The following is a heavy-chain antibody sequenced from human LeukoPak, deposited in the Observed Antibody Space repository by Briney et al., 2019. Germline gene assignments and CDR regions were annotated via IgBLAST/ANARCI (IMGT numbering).Heavy chain of an antibody. J-gene: IGHJ4*02. CDR1: GSSIISSSYY. V-gene: IGHV4-39*07. D-gene: IGHD3-10*01. Sequence: SETLSLTCTVSGSSIISSSYYWGWIRQPPGKGLEWIGSIYYSGSTYYNPSLKSRVTISVDTSKNQFSLKLSSVTAADTAVYYCARDRTVRGAHDYWGQGTLVTVSS. CDR2: IYYSGST. CDR3: ARDRTVRGAHDY.